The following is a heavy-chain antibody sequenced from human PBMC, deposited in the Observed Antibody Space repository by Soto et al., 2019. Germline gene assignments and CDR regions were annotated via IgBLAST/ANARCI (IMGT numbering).Heavy chain of an antibody. CDR2: ISSSSSYI. Sequence: GGSLRLSCAASGFTLSSYSMNWVRQAPGKGLEWVSSISSSSSYIYYADSVKGRFTISRDNAKNSLYLQMNSLRAEDTAVYYCARDNNQYSSSWYVWFDPWGQGTLVTVSS. J-gene: IGHJ5*02. V-gene: IGHV3-21*01. CDR1: GFTLSSYS. CDR3: ARDNNQYSSSWYVWFDP. D-gene: IGHD6-13*01.